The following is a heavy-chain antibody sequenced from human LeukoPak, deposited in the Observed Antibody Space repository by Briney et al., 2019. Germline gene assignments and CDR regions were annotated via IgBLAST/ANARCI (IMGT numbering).Heavy chain of an antibody. CDR2: IYDIGRI. CDR1: GGSISSYY. J-gene: IGHJ5*02. CDR3: ARFTPQGYGWGGYNRFDP. V-gene: IGHV4-59*01. Sequence: SETLSLTCTVSGGSISSYYWNWIRQPPGKGLEWIGYIYDIGRINYNPSLKSRVTMSVDTSKNQFSLNLTSVSAADTAVYYCARFTPQGYGWGGYNRFDPWGQGTLVTVSS. D-gene: IGHD3-16*01.